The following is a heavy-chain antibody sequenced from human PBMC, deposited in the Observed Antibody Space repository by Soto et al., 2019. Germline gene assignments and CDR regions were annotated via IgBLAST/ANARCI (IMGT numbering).Heavy chain of an antibody. CDR2: INPNSGGT. CDR1: GYTFTGYY. V-gene: IGHV1-2*04. CDR3: ARGTYYYGSSDPNWFDP. Sequence: QVQLVQSGAEVKKPGASVKVSCKASGYTFTGYYMHWVRQAPGQGLEWMGWINPNSGGTNYAQKFQGWVPMTRDTSISTAFMELRRVRSDGTAVDYCARGTYYYGSSDPNWFDPWGQGTLVTVSS. J-gene: IGHJ5*02. D-gene: IGHD3-22*01.